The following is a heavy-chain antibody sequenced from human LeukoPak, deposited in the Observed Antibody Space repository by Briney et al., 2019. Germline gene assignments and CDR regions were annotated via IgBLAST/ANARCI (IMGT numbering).Heavy chain of an antibody. V-gene: IGHV2-5*02. Sequence: SGPTLVNPTQTLTLTCTFSGLSLSTSGMGVGWIRQPPGKAPECLALVYWDDDKRYSPFLRSRLTITKDTSKNQVVLTVTNMDPVDTGTYYCAHVTTITTWHIDYWGQGSLVTVSS. CDR2: VYWDDDK. CDR1: GLSLSTSGMG. J-gene: IGHJ4*02. D-gene: IGHD4-11*01. CDR3: AHVTTITTWHIDY.